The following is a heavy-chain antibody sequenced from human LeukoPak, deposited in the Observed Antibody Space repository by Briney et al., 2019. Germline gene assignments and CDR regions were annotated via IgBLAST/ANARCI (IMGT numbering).Heavy chain of an antibody. Sequence: SETLSLTCTVSGGSVSSGSYYWSWIRQPPGKGLEWIGYIYYSGSTNYNPSLKSRVTISLDTSKNQFSLKLSSVTAADTAVYYCARGRITMVRGVNGFDYWGQGTLVTVSS. CDR2: IYYSGST. D-gene: IGHD3-10*01. CDR3: ARGRITMVRGVNGFDY. J-gene: IGHJ4*02. V-gene: IGHV4-61*01. CDR1: GGSVSSGSYY.